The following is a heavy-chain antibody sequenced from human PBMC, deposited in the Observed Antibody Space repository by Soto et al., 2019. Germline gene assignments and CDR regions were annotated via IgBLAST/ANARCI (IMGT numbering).Heavy chain of an antibody. J-gene: IGHJ5*02. V-gene: IGHV4-30-4*01. D-gene: IGHD3-3*01. Sequence: QVQLQESGPGLVKPSQTLSLTCTVSGGSISSGDYYWSWIRQPPGKGLEWIGYIYYRGSTYYNPSIKSRVTISVDTSKNQFSLKLSSVTAADTAVYYCARERFLVRWFDPWGQGTLVTVSS. CDR3: ARERFLVRWFDP. CDR2: IYYRGST. CDR1: GGSISSGDYY.